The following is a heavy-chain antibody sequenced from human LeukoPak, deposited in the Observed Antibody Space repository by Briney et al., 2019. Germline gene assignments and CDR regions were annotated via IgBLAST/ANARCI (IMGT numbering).Heavy chain of an antibody. CDR2: ISAYNGNT. D-gene: IGHD6-13*01. J-gene: IGHJ3*02. V-gene: IGHV1-18*01. CDR1: RYTFTSYG. CDR3: ARVASSWYSAAFDI. Sequence: VASVKVSCKASRYTFTSYGISSVRQTPGQRLERMGWISAYNGNTNYAQKLQGRVTMTTDTSTSTAYMELRSLRSDDTAVYYCARVASSWYSAAFDIWGQGTMVTVSS.